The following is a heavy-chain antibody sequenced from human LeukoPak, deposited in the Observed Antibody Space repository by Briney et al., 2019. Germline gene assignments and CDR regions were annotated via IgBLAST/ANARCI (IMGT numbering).Heavy chain of an antibody. CDR3: ARDFGVVHNVVQH. CDR2: IIPIFGTA. J-gene: IGHJ1*01. Sequence: SVKVSCKAPGGTFSSYAISWVRQAPGQGLEWMGGIIPIFGTANYAQKFQGRVTITADESTSTAYMELSSLRSEDTAVYFCARDFGVVHNVVQHWGQGTLVTVS. V-gene: IGHV1-69*13. D-gene: IGHD3-3*01. CDR1: GGTFSSYA.